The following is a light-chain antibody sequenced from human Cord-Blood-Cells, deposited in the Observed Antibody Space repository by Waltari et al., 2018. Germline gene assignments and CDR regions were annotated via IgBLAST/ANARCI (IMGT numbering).Light chain of an antibody. CDR2: DVS. J-gene: IGLJ3*02. Sequence: QSALTQPASVSGSPGQSITISCTGTSSDVGGYNYVSWYQQHPGKAPKLMIYDVSKRPSGFSNRLSGSKSGNTASLTISGLQAEDEADYYCSSYTSSSTFGVFGGGTKLTVL. CDR3: SSYTSSSTFGV. V-gene: IGLV2-14*01. CDR1: SSDVGGYNY.